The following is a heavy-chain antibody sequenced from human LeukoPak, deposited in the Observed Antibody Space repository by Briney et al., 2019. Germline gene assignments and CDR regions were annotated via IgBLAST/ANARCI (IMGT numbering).Heavy chain of an antibody. CDR2: INPHSGDT. D-gene: IGHD1-26*01. CDR1: EYTFTGYY. CDR3: AREGLQWELLWRIPEKDAFDI. V-gene: IGHV1-2*02. Sequence: GASVKVSCKASEYTFTGYYLHWVRQAPGQGLEWMGWINPHSGDTDYAQKFQGRVTMTRDTSISTAYMELSRLRSDDTAVYYCAREGLQWELLWRIPEKDAFDIWGQGTMVTVSS. J-gene: IGHJ3*02.